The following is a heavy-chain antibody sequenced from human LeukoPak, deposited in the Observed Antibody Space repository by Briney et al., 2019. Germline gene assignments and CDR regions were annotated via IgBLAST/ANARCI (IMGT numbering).Heavy chain of an antibody. CDR1: GFTFSSYS. D-gene: IGHD6-6*01. V-gene: IGHV3-21*01. Sequence: GGSLRLSCAASGFTFSSYSMNWVRQAPGKGLEWVSSISSSSYIYYADSVKGRFTISRDNAKSSLYLQMNSLRAEDTAVYYCATPGGYSSSSFDYWGQGTLVTVSS. J-gene: IGHJ4*02. CDR2: ISSSSYI. CDR3: ATPGGYSSSSFDY.